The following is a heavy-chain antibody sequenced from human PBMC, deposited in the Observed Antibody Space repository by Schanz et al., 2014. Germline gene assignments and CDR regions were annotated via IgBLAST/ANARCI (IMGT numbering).Heavy chain of an antibody. Sequence: VELVESGGGVVQPGRSLRLSCAASGFIFSSYAMTWVRQAPGKGLEWVSAISTGGGNTYYTDSVKGRFTISRDNSRNTLYLQMNSLRAEDTAVYYCARSYSSGWYPYYYGMDVWGQGTTVTVSS. CDR2: ISTGGGNT. CDR3: ARSYSSGWYPYYYGMDV. D-gene: IGHD6-19*01. J-gene: IGHJ6*02. CDR1: GFIFSSYA. V-gene: IGHV3-23*04.